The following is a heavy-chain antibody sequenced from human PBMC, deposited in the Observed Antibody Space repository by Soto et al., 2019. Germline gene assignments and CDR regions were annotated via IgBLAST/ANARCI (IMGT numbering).Heavy chain of an antibody. CDR3: ARVPFVGYFDWLDH. V-gene: IGHV4-59*01. Sequence: PXETLSLTCSVAGSSISSYYWTWIRQPPGGGLEWIGYMHHTQGTNDNPSLRGRVHMSIDTSMNQFSLRLTSVTAADTAVYYCARVPFVGYFDWLDHWGQGSLVTVSS. CDR1: GSSISSYY. CDR2: MHHTQGT. D-gene: IGHD3-9*01. J-gene: IGHJ5*01.